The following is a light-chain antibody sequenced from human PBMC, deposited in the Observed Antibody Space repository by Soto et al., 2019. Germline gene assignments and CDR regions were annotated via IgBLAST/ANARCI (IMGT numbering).Light chain of an antibody. CDR2: DAS. J-gene: IGKJ1*01. CDR1: QSVSSSS. Sequence: EIVLTQSPGTLSLSPGERATLSCRASQSVSSSSLAWYQQKRGQAPRLLIHDASSRATGIPDRFSGSGSGTDFTLTIRRLEHEDFAVYYCQQYGGSPRTFGQGTKVDIK. V-gene: IGKV3-20*01. CDR3: QQYGGSPRT.